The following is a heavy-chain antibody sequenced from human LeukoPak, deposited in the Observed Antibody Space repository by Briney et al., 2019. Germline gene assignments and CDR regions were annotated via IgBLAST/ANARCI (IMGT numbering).Heavy chain of an antibody. CDR2: ISGSGGST. V-gene: IGHV3-23*01. J-gene: IGHJ3*02. CDR1: GFTFSSFA. CDR3: ARGGSYLSAFDI. Sequence: PGGSLRLSCAASGFTFSSFAMSWVRQAPGKGLQWLSAISGSGGSTYYADSVKGRFTISRDNSKNTLHLQMNSLRAEDTAVYYCARGGSYLSAFDIWGQGTMVTVSS. D-gene: IGHD1-26*01.